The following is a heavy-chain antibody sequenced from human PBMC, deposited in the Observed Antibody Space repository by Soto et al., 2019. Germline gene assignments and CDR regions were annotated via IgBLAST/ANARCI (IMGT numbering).Heavy chain of an antibody. CDR2: IIPILGIA. Sequence: SVKVSCKASGGTFSSYTISWVRQAPGQGLEWMGRIIPILGIANYAQKFQGRVTITGDKSTSTAYMELSSLRSEDTAVYYCASIRSGKGYYSGMDFWCQGTTVTVSS. D-gene: IGHD3-3*02. CDR3: ASIRSGKGYYSGMDF. J-gene: IGHJ6*02. CDR1: GGTFSSYT. V-gene: IGHV1-69*02.